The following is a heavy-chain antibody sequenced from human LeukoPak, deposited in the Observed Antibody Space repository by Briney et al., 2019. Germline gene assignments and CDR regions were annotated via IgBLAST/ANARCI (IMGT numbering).Heavy chain of an antibody. CDR3: AKVGYSSRSASMDV. J-gene: IGHJ6*02. Sequence: SETLSLTCTVSGGSINSSSYYWGWIRQPPGNGLEWIANIYYSGSTYYNPSLKSRVTISVDTSKNQFSLKLSSVTAADTAVYYCAKVGYSSRSASMDVWGQGTTVTVSS. CDR1: GGSINSSSYY. V-gene: IGHV4-39*07. CDR2: IYYSGST. D-gene: IGHD6-13*01.